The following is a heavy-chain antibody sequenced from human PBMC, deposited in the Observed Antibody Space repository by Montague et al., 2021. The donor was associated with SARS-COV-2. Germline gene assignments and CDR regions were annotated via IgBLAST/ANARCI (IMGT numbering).Heavy chain of an antibody. Sequence: SETLSLTCAVHGGSFSGYYWNWIRQPPGKGLEWIGEINHGGSTNYNPSLKSRLTISTDTSKNQFSLKLTSVAAADTAVYYCARLRDGVVPSPILGVGPYFSYYYLDVWGQGTTVTVSS. CDR2: INHGGST. D-gene: IGHD3-10*01. V-gene: IGHV4-34*01. CDR3: ARLRDGVVPSPILGVGPYFSYYYLDV. CDR1: GGSFSGYY. J-gene: IGHJ6*03.